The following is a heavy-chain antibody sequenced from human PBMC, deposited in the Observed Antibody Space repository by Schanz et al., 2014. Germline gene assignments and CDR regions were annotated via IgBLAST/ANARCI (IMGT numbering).Heavy chain of an antibody. D-gene: IGHD3-22*01. CDR3: ARVHHYDPSGWGYFDY. V-gene: IGHV3-64*04. CDR1: GFTFSSYA. Sequence: QVQLVESGGYLVQPGGSLRLSCSASGFTFSSYAMHWVRQASGKGLEYVSAITRSGGGTYYSDSVKGRFTISRDNSKNTVYLQMNRLRAEDTAVYYCARVHHYDPSGWGYFDYWGQGALVTVSS. J-gene: IGHJ4*02. CDR2: ITRSGGGT.